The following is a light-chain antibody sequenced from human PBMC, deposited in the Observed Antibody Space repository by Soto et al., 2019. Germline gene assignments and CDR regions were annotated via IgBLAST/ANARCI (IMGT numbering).Light chain of an antibody. CDR1: SSDVGGYNY. CDR3: ASYTSSSTIYV. CDR2: EVS. V-gene: IGLV2-14*01. Sequence: QSALTQPASVSGSPGQSITISCTGTSSDVGGYNYVSWYQQHPGKAPKLMIHEVSNRPSGVPNRFSGSKSGNTASLAISGLQAEDEADYYCASYTSSSTIYVFGTGTKVTVL. J-gene: IGLJ1*01.